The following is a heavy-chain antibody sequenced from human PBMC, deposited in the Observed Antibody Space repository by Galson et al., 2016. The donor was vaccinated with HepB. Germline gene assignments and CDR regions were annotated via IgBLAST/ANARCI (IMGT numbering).Heavy chain of an antibody. Sequence: SETLSLTCTVSGDSISNVGRPWGWFRQSPEMGLEYIGSIHSSGTSYYNPSLTSRVTMSVDTSKSQFSLRLSSVTAADTALYFCARDCTGGTGKFARNDAFGIWGQGTMVTVTS. CDR3: ARDCTGGTGKFARNDAFGI. D-gene: IGHD2-8*02. V-gene: IGHV4-39*07. CDR1: GDSISNVGRP. J-gene: IGHJ3*02. CDR2: IHSSGTS.